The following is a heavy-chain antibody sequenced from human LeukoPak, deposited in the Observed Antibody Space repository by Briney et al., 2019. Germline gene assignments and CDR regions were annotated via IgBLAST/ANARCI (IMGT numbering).Heavy chain of an antibody. D-gene: IGHD7-27*01. V-gene: IGHV1-18*01. Sequence: ASVKVSCKASGYTFTSYGISWVRQAPGQVLEWMGWISAYNGNTNYAQKLQGRVTMTTDTSTSTVYMELSSLRSEDTAVYYCARELGYSGYWGQGTLVTVSS. CDR3: ARELGYSGY. J-gene: IGHJ4*02. CDR1: GYTFTSYG. CDR2: ISAYNGNT.